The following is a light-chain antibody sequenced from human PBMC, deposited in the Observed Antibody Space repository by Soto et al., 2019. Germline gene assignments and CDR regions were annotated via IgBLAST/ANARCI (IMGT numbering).Light chain of an antibody. Sequence: EIVLTQSPATLSLSPGERATLSCRASQSVSSYLAWYQQNPGQAPRLLIYDASNRATGIPARFSGSGSGTDFTLTISSLEPDDFAVYYCQHHSNRGLTTCGEGTKLEIK. CDR3: QHHSNRGLTT. J-gene: IGKJ2*01. V-gene: IGKV3-11*01. CDR2: DAS. CDR1: QSVSSY.